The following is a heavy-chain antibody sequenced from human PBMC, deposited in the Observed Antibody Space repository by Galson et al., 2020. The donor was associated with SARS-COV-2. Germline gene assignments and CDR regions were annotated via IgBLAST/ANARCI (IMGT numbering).Heavy chain of an antibody. V-gene: IGHV3-33*01. CDR3: ARDGYCGGGPCYPRNALDM. Sequence: GGSLRLSCAASGFTFSNYGMHWVRQTPGNRQEWVAVLWYDASNEFYADSVQGRFTISRDNSKNTLYLQMISLRVEDTAVYYCARDGYCGGGPCYPRNALDMWGQGTMVTVS. D-gene: IGHD2-15*01. CDR2: LWYDASNE. J-gene: IGHJ3*02. CDR1: GFTFSNYG.